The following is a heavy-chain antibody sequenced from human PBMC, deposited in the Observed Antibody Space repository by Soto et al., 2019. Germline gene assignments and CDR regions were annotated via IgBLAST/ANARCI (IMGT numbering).Heavy chain of an antibody. V-gene: IGHV1-18*01. CDR3: ARVKGIAAAEVYYYYMDV. CDR1: GYTFTSYG. CDR2: ISAYNGNT. D-gene: IGHD6-13*01. Sequence: ASVKVSCKASGYTFTSYGISWVRQAPGQGLEWMGWISAYNGNTNYAQKLQGRVTMTTDTSTSTAYMELRSLRSDDTAVYYCARVKGIAAAEVYYYYMDVWGKGTTDTVSS. J-gene: IGHJ6*03.